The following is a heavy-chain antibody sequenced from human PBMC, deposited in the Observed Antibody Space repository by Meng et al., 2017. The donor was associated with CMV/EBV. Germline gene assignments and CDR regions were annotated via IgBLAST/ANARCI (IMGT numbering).Heavy chain of an antibody. CDR2: ISSGGSTI. CDR1: GFTFSSYE. Sequence: GESLKISCVASGFTFSSYEMYWVRQAPGKGLEWISYISSGGSTIHYADSVNGRFDISRDNAENSVYLQMNGLRAEDTATYYCARGGYYDFWSGYYHEYWGQGTLVTVSS. V-gene: IGHV3-48*03. CDR3: ARGGYYDFWSGYYHEY. D-gene: IGHD3-3*01. J-gene: IGHJ4*02.